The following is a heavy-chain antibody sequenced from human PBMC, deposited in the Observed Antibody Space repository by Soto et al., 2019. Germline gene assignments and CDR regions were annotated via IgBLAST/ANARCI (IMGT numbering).Heavy chain of an antibody. CDR3: ARGSSGWPPSLDY. J-gene: IGHJ4*02. CDR1: GGSISSYY. CDR2: IYYSGST. Sequence: QVQLQESGPGLVKPSETLSLNCTVSGGSISSYYWSWIRQSPGKGLEWIGYIYYSGSTNYNPSLRSLVTISVDTSKNQFSLKLSSVTAADTAVYYCARGSSGWPPSLDYWGQGTLVTVSS. V-gene: IGHV4-59*01. D-gene: IGHD6-19*01.